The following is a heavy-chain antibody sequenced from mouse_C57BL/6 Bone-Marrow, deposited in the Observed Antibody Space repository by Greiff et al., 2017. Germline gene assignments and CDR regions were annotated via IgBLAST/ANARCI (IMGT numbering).Heavy chain of an antibody. CDR1: GYTFTDYY. CDR3: EEGGYYYDMDY. J-gene: IGHJ4*01. V-gene: IGHV1-76*01. Sequence: VQLQQSGAELVRPGASVKLSCKASGYTFTDYYINWVKQRPGQGLEWIARIYPGSGNTYYNEKFKGKATLTAEKSSSPAYMQLISLTSEDSAVYVCEEGGYYYDMDYWGQGTSLTVSS. D-gene: IGHD2-2*01. CDR2: IYPGSGNT.